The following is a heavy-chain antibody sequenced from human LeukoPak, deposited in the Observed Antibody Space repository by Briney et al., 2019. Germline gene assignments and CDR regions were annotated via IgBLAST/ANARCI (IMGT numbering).Heavy chain of an antibody. V-gene: IGHV3-74*03. CDR3: ARGNYGFDY. CDR2: ILADGTTT. CDR1: GFISSDYE. D-gene: IGHD1-7*01. Sequence: GGSLRLSCAASGFISSDYEMYWVRQASGKGLVWVSRILADGTTTMYADSVKGRFTISRDNAKNTLYLQMNSLRAEDTAAYYCARGNYGFDYWGQGTLVIVSS. J-gene: IGHJ4*02.